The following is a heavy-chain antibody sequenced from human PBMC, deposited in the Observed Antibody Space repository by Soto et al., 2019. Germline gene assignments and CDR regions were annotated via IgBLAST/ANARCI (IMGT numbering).Heavy chain of an antibody. CDR3: AREVVPAVTNY. CDR1: GFTFSSYS. V-gene: IGHV3-21*01. CDR2: ISSSSSYI. J-gene: IGHJ4*02. Sequence: GGSLRLSCAASGFTFSSYSMNWVRQAPGKGLEWVSSISSSSSYIYYADSVKGRFTISRDNAKNSLYLQMNSLRAKDTAVYYCAREVVPAVTNYWGQGTLVTVSS. D-gene: IGHD2-2*01.